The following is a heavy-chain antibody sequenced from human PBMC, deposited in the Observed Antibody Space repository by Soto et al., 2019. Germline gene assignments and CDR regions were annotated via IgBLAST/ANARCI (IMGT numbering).Heavy chain of an antibody. V-gene: IGHV3-11*01. CDR1: GFTFSDYY. CDR3: ASDPYYYASGY. J-gene: IGHJ4*02. CDR2: ISGSGNTI. D-gene: IGHD3-10*01. Sequence: QVQLVESGGGLVKPGGSLSLSCAASGFTFSDYYMTWIRQPPGKGLEWLSYISGSGNTIYYADSVKGRFTVSRDNARNSLYLQMNSLRAEDTAFYYCASDPYYYASGYWGQGTLVTVSS.